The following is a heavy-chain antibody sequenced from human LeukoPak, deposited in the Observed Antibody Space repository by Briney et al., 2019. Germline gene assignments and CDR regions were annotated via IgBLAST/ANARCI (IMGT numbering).Heavy chain of an antibody. CDR2: ISSSGSTI. D-gene: IGHD6-19*01. CDR3: AREGYSSGSFDY. J-gene: IGHJ4*02. Sequence: GGSLRLSCAASGFTFSSYEMNWVRQAPGKGLEWVSYISSSGSTIYYADSVKGRFTISRDNAKNSLYLQMNSLRAEDTAVYYCAREGYSSGSFDYWGQGTLVTVSS. CDR1: GFTFSSYE. V-gene: IGHV3-48*03.